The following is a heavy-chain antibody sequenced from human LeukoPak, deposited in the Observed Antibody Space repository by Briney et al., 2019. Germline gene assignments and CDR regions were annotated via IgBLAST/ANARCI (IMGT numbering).Heavy chain of an antibody. V-gene: IGHV3-53*05. CDR1: GFTVNSNY. J-gene: IGHJ1*01. CDR3: AKITYCSGGTCYRSNSGFDR. Sequence: GGSLSLSCAASGFTVNSNYMSWVRQAPGKGLEWVSVIYSGGSTYYADSVKGRFTISRDNSKNTLYLQMNSLRAEDTAVYYCAKITYCSGGTCYRSNSGFDRWGQGTLVTVSS. CDR2: IYSGGST. D-gene: IGHD2-15*01.